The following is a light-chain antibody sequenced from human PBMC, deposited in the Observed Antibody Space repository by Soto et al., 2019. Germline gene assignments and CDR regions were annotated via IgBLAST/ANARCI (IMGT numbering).Light chain of an antibody. CDR1: SSDVGGYNY. Sequence: QSALTQPPSASGSPGQSVTISCTGTSSDVGGYNYVSWYQQHPGKAPKLMIYEVTKLPSGVPDRFSGSKSANTASLTVSGLQAEDEADYYCSSYAGTDNLYVFGTGTKLTVL. CDR2: EVT. J-gene: IGLJ1*01. V-gene: IGLV2-8*01. CDR3: SSYAGTDNLYV.